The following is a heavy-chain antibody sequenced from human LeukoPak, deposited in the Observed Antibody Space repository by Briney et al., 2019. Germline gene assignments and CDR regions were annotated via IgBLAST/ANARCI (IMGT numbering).Heavy chain of an antibody. J-gene: IGHJ4*02. CDR2: ISGSGGST. CDR3: ARDFVAGPRGGY. V-gene: IGHV3-23*01. CDR1: GFTFSNYA. Sequence: GGSLRLSCAASGFTFSNYAMSWVRQAPGKGLDWVSAISGSGGSTNYADSVKGRFTISRDNAKNSLYLQMNSLRAEDTAVYYCARDFVAGPRGGYWGQGTLVTVSS. D-gene: IGHD6-19*01.